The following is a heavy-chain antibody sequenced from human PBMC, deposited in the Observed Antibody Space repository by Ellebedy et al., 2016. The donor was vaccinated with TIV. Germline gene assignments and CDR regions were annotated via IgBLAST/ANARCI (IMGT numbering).Heavy chain of an antibody. CDR3: ARTTTMTTFGAFDF. Sequence: PGGSLRLSCAASGFTFGFSFSRYAMSWVRQAPGKGLEWVSGISGSGGITYYADSVKGRFTISRDNSKNTLYLQLNSLRAEDTALYYCARTTTMTTFGAFDFWGQGTMVTVSS. CDR1: GFTFGFSFSRYA. D-gene: IGHD3-16*01. J-gene: IGHJ3*01. V-gene: IGHV3-23*01. CDR2: ISGSGGIT.